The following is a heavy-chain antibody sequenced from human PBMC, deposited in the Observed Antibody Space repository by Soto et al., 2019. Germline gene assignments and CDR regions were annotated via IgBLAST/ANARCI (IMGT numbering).Heavy chain of an antibody. J-gene: IGHJ5*02. CDR3: AKDKQHSGSWWSDP. CDR1: GFTFSSYG. Sequence: QVQLVESGGGVVQPGRSLRLSCAASGFTFSSYGRHRVRHAPGKGLEWVAVISYDGSNKYYADSVKGRFTISRDNSKNTLYLQMNSLRAEDTAVYYCAKDKQHSGSWWSDPWGQGTLVTVSS. V-gene: IGHV3-30*18. D-gene: IGHD6-13*01. CDR2: ISYDGSNK.